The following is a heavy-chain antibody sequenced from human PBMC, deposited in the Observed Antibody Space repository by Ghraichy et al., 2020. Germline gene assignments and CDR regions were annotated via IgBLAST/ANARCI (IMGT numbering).Heavy chain of an antibody. Sequence: GGSLRLSCAASGFTFSSYWMSWVRQAPGKGVEWVANIKQDGSENYYVDSVKGRFTISRDNAKNSLYLQMNSLRAEDTAVYYCAREQTVTTIVVVVYGMDVWGQGTTVTVSS. CDR2: IKQDGSEN. CDR3: AREQTVTTIVVVVYGMDV. CDR1: GFTFSSYW. D-gene: IGHD3-22*01. V-gene: IGHV3-7*01. J-gene: IGHJ6*02.